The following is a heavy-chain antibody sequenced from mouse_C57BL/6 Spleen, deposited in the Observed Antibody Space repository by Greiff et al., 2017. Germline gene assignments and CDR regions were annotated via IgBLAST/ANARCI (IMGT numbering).Heavy chain of an antibody. Sequence: QVQLQQPGAELVRPGSSVKLSCKASGYTFTSYWMHWVKQRPIQGLEWIGNIDPSDSETHYNQKFKDKDTLTVDKSSSTAYMQLSSLTSEDSAVSYCERVGAATAWYFDDWGTGTTVTVSA. D-gene: IGHD3-3*01. CDR3: ERVGAATAWYFDD. CDR2: IDPSDSET. V-gene: IGHV1-52*01. CDR1: GYTFTSYW. J-gene: IGHJ1*03.